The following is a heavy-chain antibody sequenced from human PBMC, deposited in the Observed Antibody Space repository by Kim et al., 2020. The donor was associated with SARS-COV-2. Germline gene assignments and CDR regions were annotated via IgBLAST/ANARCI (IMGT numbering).Heavy chain of an antibody. J-gene: IGHJ4*02. CDR1: GYTFTSYG. CDR2: ISAYNGNT. CDR3: ARARRGNYDYVWGSYRYSDY. Sequence: ASVKVSCKASGYTFTSYGISWVRQAPGQGLEWMGWISAYNGNTNYAQKLQGRVTMTTDTSPSTAYMELRSLRSDATAVYYCARARRGNYDYVWGSYRYSDYWGQGTLVTVSS. V-gene: IGHV1-18*04. D-gene: IGHD3-16*02.